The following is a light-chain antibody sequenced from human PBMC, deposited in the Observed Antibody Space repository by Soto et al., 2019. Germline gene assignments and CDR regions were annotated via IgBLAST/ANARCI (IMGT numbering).Light chain of an antibody. J-gene: IGLJ2*01. CDR2: YVS. Sequence: QSALTQPASVSGSPGQSITISCTGTSSDVGGYNYVSWYQQHPGKAPKLMIYYVSNRPSGVSNRFSVSKSGNTASLTISGLQAEDEADYYCSSYTSSRSPNVVFGGVTKLTV. CDR3: SSYTSSRSPNVV. CDR1: SSDVGGYNY. V-gene: IGLV2-14*01.